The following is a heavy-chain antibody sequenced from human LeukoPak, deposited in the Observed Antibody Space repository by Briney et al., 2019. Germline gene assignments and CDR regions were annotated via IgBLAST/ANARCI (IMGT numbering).Heavy chain of an antibody. D-gene: IGHD3-22*01. CDR2: ISAYNGDT. Sequence: GASVKVSCKASGYTFTSYGISWVRQAPGQGLEWMGWISAYNGDTNYAQKLQGRVTMTTDTSTSTAYMELRSLRSDDTAVYYCARASGYYDSSGYYYHWFDPWGQGTLVTVSS. CDR1: GYTFTSYG. V-gene: IGHV1-18*01. J-gene: IGHJ5*02. CDR3: ARASGYYDSSGYYYHWFDP.